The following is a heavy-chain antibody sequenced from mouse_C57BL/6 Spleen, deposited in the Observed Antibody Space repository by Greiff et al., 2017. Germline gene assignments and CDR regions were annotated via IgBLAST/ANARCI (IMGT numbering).Heavy chain of an antibody. CDR2: IYPVSGET. Sequence: QVQLKQSGAELASPGASVTLSCTASGFTFTDHIMNWVQKRPGQGLEWIGRIYPVSGETNYTQKFMGKATFSVDRSSSTVYMVLNSLTSEDAAVYYCGRGSNGYLDYWGQGTTLTVAS. CDR3: GRGSNGYLDY. D-gene: IGHD1-1*01. V-gene: IGHV1-11*01. CDR1: GFTFTDHI. J-gene: IGHJ2*01.